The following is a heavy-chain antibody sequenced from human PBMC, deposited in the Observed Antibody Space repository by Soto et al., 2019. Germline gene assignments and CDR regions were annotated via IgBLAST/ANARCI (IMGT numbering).Heavy chain of an antibody. CDR2: ISAYNGNT. Sequence: ASVKLSCKASGYTFTSYGISWVRQAPGQGLEWMGWISAYNGNTNYAQKLQGRVTMTTDTSTSTAYMELRSLRSDDTAVYYCARVRADIVVVVAATDLDYWGQGTLVTVSS. D-gene: IGHD2-15*01. CDR1: GYTFTSYG. V-gene: IGHV1-18*01. J-gene: IGHJ4*02. CDR3: ARVRADIVVVVAATDLDY.